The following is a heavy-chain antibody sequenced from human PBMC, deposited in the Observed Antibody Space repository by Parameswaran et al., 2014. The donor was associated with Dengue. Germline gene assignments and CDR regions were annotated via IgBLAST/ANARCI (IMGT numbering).Heavy chain of an antibody. D-gene: IGHD6-6*01. CDR1: GYSFTSYW. CDR3: ARPTDSTSSGCFDS. CDR2: IYPGDSET. Sequence: GESLKISCKGSGYSFTSYWIAWVRQRPGKGLEWMGVIYPGDSETRYSPSFQGQVTFSADKSISTAYLQWSSLKASDTAMYYCARPTDSTSSGCFDSWGQGTRVTVSS. J-gene: IGHJ5*01. V-gene: IGHV5-51*01.